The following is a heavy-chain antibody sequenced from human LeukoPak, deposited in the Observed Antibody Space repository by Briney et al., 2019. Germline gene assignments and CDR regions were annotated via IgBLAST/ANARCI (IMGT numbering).Heavy chain of an antibody. V-gene: IGHV7-4-1*02. D-gene: IGHD3-9*01. CDR1: GYTFTSYA. Sequence: ASVKVSCKASGYTFTSYAMNWVRQAPGQGLEWMGWINTNTGNPTYAQGFTGRFVFSLDTSVSTAYLQISSLKAEDTAVYYCARGEYDTFTGYWKWFDPWGQGTLVTVSS. CDR3: ARGEYDTFTGYWKWFDP. CDR2: INTNTGNP. J-gene: IGHJ5*02.